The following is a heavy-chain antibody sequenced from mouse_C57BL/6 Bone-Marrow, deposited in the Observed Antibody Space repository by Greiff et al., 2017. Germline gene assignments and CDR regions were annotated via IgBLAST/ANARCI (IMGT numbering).Heavy chain of an antibody. Sequence: VQLQQSGAELVRPGSSVKLSCKASGYTFTSYWMDWVKQRPGQGLEWIGNIYPSDSETHYNQKFKDKATLTVDKSSSTAYMQLSSLTYEDSAVYDCARSPYYTMDYWGQGTSVTVSS. CDR2: IYPSDSET. CDR1: GYTFTSYW. CDR3: ARSPYYTMDY. V-gene: IGHV1-61*01. J-gene: IGHJ4*01.